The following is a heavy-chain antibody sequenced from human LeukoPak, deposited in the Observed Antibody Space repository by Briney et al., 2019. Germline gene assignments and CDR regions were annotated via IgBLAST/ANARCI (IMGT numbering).Heavy chain of an antibody. CDR3: ARDEPTVTTGPPVGS. V-gene: IGHV1-2*02. D-gene: IGHD4-17*01. CDR2: INPNSGGT. Sequence: ASVKVSCKASGYTFTGYYMHWVRQAPGQGLEWMGWINPNSGGTNYAQKFQGRVTMTRDTSISTAYMELSRLRSDDTAVYYCARDEPTVTTGPPVGSWGQGTLVTVSS. CDR1: GYTFTGYY. J-gene: IGHJ4*02.